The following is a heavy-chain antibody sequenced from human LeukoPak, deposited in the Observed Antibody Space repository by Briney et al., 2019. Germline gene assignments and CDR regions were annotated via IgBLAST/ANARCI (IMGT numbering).Heavy chain of an antibody. Sequence: GGSLRLSRAASGFTFSSYAMNWVRQAPGKGLEWVSGISISGDTTHYADSVKGRFTISRDNSRNTLYLQMHSLRAEDTALYYCAEKCSSTCYALDIWGQGTMVTVSS. J-gene: IGHJ3*02. CDR1: GFTFSSYA. CDR2: ISISGDTT. D-gene: IGHD6-13*01. CDR3: AEKCSSTCYALDI. V-gene: IGHV3-23*01.